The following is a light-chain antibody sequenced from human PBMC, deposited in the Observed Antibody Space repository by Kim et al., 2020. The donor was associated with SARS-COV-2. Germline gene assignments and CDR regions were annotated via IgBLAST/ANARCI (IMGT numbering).Light chain of an antibody. CDR1: KMGDKY. CDR2: QDS. Sequence: VSPGQTASITCSGDKMGDKYACWYQQKPRQAPVLVIYQDSKRPSGIPERFSGANSGNTATLTISGTQAMDEADYFCQAWDSSTACVFGTGTKVTVL. J-gene: IGLJ1*01. CDR3: QAWDSSTACV. V-gene: IGLV3-1*01.